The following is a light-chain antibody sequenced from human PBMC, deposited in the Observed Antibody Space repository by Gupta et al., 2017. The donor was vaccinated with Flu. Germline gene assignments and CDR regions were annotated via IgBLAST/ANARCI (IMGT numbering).Light chain of an antibody. V-gene: IGKV3-11*01. CDR2: DAS. Sequence: EIVLTQSPATLSLSPGERATLSCRASQSVSSYLAWYQQKPGQAPRLLIYDASNRATGIPARFSGSGSGTDFTLTSSSRETEDFAVYYGQQRSNLYSFGQGTKLEIK. CDR1: QSVSSY. CDR3: QQRSNLYS. J-gene: IGKJ2*03.